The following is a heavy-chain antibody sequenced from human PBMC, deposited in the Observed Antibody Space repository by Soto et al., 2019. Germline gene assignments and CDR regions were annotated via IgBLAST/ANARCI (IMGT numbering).Heavy chain of an antibody. Sequence: QVQLVESGGGVVQPGRSLRLSCAASGFTFSNYGIHWVRQAPGKGLEWVAVISYDGSKNSYADSVKGRFTISRDTSKNTVILQMNSLRPDDTAVYYCAKDMEQQMVHYYYYYGLDVWGQGTTVTVSS. CDR2: ISYDGSKN. CDR1: GFTFSNYG. D-gene: IGHD6-13*01. J-gene: IGHJ6*02. CDR3: AKDMEQQMVHYYYYYGLDV. V-gene: IGHV3-30*18.